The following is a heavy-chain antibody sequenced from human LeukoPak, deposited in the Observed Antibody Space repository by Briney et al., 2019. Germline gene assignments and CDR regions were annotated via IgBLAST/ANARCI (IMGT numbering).Heavy chain of an antibody. Sequence: PSETLSLTCTVSGFSITAYTWNWIRQSPGKGLEWIGYISSSGRTDYNPSLKSRVTISLDTSKNQFSLILISLTAADTAVYYCAVNLTKHTFDIWGQGTMVTVSS. D-gene: IGHD1-1*01. CDR2: ISSSGRT. J-gene: IGHJ3*02. V-gene: IGHV4-59*01. CDR3: AVNLTKHTFDI. CDR1: GFSITAYT.